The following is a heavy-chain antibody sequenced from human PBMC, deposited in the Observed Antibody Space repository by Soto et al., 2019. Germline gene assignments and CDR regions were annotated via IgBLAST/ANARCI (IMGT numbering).Heavy chain of an antibody. CDR2: ISYDGSNK. J-gene: IGHJ6*01. V-gene: IGHV3-30-3*01. CDR3: ARDSGGYSGTYYYSGMDI. D-gene: IGHD1-26*01. Sequence: CLGLSCAACGFTVSSYAMHWVRQAQGKGLEWVAVISYDGSNKYYADSVKGRFTISRDNSKNTLYLQMNSLRAEDTAVYYCARDSGGYSGTYYYSGMDIWGQGTTVTVSS. CDR1: GFTVSSYA.